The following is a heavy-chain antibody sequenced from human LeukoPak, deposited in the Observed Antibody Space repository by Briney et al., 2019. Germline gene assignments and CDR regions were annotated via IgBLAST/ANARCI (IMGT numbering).Heavy chain of an antibody. CDR3: AKLRDSRTDFDY. V-gene: IGHV3-23*01. CDR2: ISGSGGST. J-gene: IGHJ4*02. D-gene: IGHD2-8*02. Sequence: PRGSLRLSCAASGFTFSSYAMSWVRQAPGKGLEWVSGISGSGGSTYYADSVKGRFTISRDNSKNTLYLQMNSLRAEDTAVYYCAKLRDSRTDFDYWGQGTLVTVPS. CDR1: GFTFSSYA.